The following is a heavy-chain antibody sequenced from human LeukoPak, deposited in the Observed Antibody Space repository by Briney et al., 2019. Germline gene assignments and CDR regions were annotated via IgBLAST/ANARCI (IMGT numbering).Heavy chain of an antibody. CDR3: AKDPTNDYGDLN. J-gene: IGHJ4*02. D-gene: IGHD4-17*01. CDR2: ISGSGGST. V-gene: IGHV3-23*01. Sequence: PGGSLRLSCAASGFTFSSYAMSWVRQAPXXXXEWVSAISGSGGSTYYADSVKGRFTISRDNSKNTLYLQMNSLRAEDTAVYYCAKDPTNDYGDLNWGQGTLVTVSS. CDR1: GFTFSSYA.